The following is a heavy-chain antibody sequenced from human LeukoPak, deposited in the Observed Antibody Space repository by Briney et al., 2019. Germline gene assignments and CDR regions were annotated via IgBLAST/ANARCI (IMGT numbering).Heavy chain of an antibody. J-gene: IGHJ4*02. Sequence: PGGSLRLSCAASGITVSTNYMSWVRQAPGKGLEWVSIASSDGRTFYADSVKGRFTISRDSSKNTVFLQMNSLRAEDTAVYYCARGDFVYWGQGTLVTVSS. CDR3: ARGDFVY. CDR1: GITVSTNY. V-gene: IGHV3-53*01. CDR2: ASSDGRT.